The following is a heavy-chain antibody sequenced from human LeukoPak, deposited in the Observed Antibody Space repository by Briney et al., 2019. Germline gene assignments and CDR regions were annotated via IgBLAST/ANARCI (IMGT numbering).Heavy chain of an antibody. V-gene: IGHV3-11*01. CDR2: ISSSGSTI. Sequence: GGSLRLSCAASGFTFSDYYMSWIRQAPGKGLEWVSYISSSGSTIYYADSVKGRFTISRDNAKNSLYLQMNSLRAEDTAVYYCARDFKNAGDDAFDIWGQGTMVTVSS. D-gene: IGHD7-27*01. J-gene: IGHJ3*02. CDR1: GFTFSDYY. CDR3: ARDFKNAGDDAFDI.